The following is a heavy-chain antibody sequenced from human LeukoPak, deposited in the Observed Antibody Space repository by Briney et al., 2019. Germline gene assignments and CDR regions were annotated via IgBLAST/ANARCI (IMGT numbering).Heavy chain of an antibody. CDR3: AKGAQYDFWSGYTIEYFDV. CDR2: ISASGSST. J-gene: IGHJ4*02. Sequence: GGSLRLSCAASGFSFTNYGMSWVRQAPGKGLEWVSFISASGSSTHYADSVKGRFTISRDNSKNTVHLQVNSLSAEDTATYYCAKGAQYDFWSGYTIEYFDVWGQGTLVSVSS. V-gene: IGHV3-23*01. D-gene: IGHD3-3*01. CDR1: GFSFTNYG.